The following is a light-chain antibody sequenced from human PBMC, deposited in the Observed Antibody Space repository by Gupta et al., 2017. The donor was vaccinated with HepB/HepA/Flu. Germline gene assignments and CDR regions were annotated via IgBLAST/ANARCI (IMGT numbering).Light chain of an antibody. CDR2: RDN. CDR1: NLGTKN. J-gene: IGLJ2*01. CDR3: QVWDKNLVV. Sequence: SYELTQPVSVSVDLGQTARITCEGNNLGTKNVQWYQQRPGQAPVMVIYRDNNRPSGISDRFFGSNSGNTATLTIRRAQVGDEAYYYCQVWDKNLVVFGGGAKLTVL. V-gene: IGLV3-9*01.